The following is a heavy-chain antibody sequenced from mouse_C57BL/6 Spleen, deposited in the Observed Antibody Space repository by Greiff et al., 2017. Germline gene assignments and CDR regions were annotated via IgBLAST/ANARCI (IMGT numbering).Heavy chain of an antibody. V-gene: IGHV1-15*01. CDR1: GYTFTDYE. D-gene: IGHD2-13*01. CDR2: IDPETGGT. J-gene: IGHJ3*01. Sequence: QVQLQQSGAELVRPGASVTLSCKASGYTFTDYEMHWVKQTPVHGLEWIGAIDPETGGTAYNQKFKGKATLTADKSSSTAYMELRRLTSEDSAVYYCTRRGDALQCWFAYWGQGTLVTVSA. CDR3: TRRGDALQCWFAY.